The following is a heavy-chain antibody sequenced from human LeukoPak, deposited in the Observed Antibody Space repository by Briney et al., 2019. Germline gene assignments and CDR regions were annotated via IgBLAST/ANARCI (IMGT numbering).Heavy chain of an antibody. CDR3: ARDYFGEWFDP. CDR2: IHSSGST. CDR1: GGSISSGGYY. J-gene: IGHJ5*02. V-gene: IGHV4-61*02. D-gene: IGHD3-16*01. Sequence: SETLSLTCTVSGGSISSGGYYWSWIRQPAGKGLEWIGRIHSSGSTNYNPTLKSRVTMSIDTSKNQFSLKLTSVTVVDTALYYCARDYFGEWFDPWGQGTLVTVSS.